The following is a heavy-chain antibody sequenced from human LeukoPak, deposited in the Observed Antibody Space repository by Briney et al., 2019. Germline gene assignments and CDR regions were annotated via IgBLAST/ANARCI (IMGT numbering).Heavy chain of an antibody. CDR1: GFTFSNYV. V-gene: IGHV3-23*01. CDR3: AKALDYRYFNY. J-gene: IGHJ4*02. CDR2: ISGRP. Sequence: PGGSLTLFCAASGFTFSNYVVSWVRQAPGKGLEWVSAISGRPSYADSVKGRFTISRDNSKNTLYLQVNSLRAEDTAVYYCAKALDYRYFNYWGQGTLVTVSS. D-gene: IGHD4/OR15-4a*01.